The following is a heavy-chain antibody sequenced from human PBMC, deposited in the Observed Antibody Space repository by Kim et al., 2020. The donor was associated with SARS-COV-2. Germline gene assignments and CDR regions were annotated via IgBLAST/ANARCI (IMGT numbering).Heavy chain of an antibody. CDR3: ARDSRLWFGARRFCYFDY. Sequence: GGSLRLSCAASGFTFSSYEMNWVRQAPGKGLEWVSYISSSGSTIYYADSVKGRFTISRDNAKNSLYLQMNSLRAEDTAVYYCARDSRLWFGARRFCYFDYWGQGTLVTVSS. V-gene: IGHV3-48*03. CDR1: GFTFSSYE. D-gene: IGHD3-10*01. CDR2: ISSSGSTI. J-gene: IGHJ4*02.